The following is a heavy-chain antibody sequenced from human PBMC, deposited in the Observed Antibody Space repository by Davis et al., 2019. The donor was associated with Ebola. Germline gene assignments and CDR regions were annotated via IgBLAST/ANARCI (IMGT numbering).Heavy chain of an antibody. D-gene: IGHD6-13*01. CDR3: ARAFWSGAAAGISQLAGYYYGMDV. CDR1: GFTFSSYA. J-gene: IGHJ6*02. CDR2: ISYDGSNK. V-gene: IGHV3-30-3*01. Sequence: GESLKISCAASGFTFSSYAMHWVRQAPGKGLEWVAVISYDGSNKYYADSVKGRFTISRDNSKNTLYLQMNSLRAEDTAVYYCARAFWSGAAAGISQLAGYYYGMDVWGQGTTVTVSS.